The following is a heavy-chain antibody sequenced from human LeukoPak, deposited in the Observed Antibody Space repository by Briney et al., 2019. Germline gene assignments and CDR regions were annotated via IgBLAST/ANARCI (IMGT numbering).Heavy chain of an antibody. Sequence: GGSLRLSCSASGFTFSAYAMYWVRQAPGKGLEYVSGISSNGGSTYYADSVKGRFTISRDNSKNTLYLQMSSLRAEDTAVYYCVKPGYSSGWYEGDYFDYWGQGTLVTVSS. CDR3: VKPGYSSGWYEGDYFDY. D-gene: IGHD6-19*01. CDR1: GFTFSAYA. V-gene: IGHV3-64D*06. CDR2: ISSNGGST. J-gene: IGHJ4*02.